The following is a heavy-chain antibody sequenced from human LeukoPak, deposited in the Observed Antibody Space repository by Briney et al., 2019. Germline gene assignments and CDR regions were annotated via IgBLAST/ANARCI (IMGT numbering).Heavy chain of an antibody. Sequence: KSSETLSLTCTVTGASISYNFWNWIRQPAGKGLEWIGRIYSSGSNKYKPSLKSRVTMSVDTSKNQFSLKLSSVTAADTAVYYCARVPYSSSSGWFDPWGQGTLVTVSS. D-gene: IGHD6-6*01. J-gene: IGHJ5*02. CDR2: IYSSGSN. CDR3: ARVPYSSSSGWFDP. CDR1: GASISYNF. V-gene: IGHV4-4*07.